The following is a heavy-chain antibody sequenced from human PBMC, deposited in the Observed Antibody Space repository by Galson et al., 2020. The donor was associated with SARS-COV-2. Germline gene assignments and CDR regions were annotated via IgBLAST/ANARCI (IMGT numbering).Heavy chain of an antibody. CDR1: CGSISSSSYY. Sequence: ASETLSLTCTVSCGSISSSSYYWGWIRQPPGKGLEWIGSIYYSGRTHYNPSLKSLVTTSVDTSKNQFSLKLSSVTAADTAVYYCARTRVVVIGVSAFDIWCQGTMVTVSS. CDR2: IYYSGRT. J-gene: IGHJ3*02. CDR3: ARTRVVVIGVSAFDI. V-gene: IGHV4-39*07. D-gene: IGHD3-22*01.